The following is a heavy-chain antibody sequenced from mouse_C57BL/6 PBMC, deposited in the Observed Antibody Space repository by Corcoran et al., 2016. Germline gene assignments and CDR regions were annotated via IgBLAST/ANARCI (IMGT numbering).Heavy chain of an antibody. CDR1: GYTFTDYN. CDR3: ARSVTYYCDY. V-gene: IGHV1-18*01. Sequence: EFQLQQSGPELVKPGASVKIPCKASGYTFTDYNMDWVKQSHGKSLEWIGDINPNHGGTIYNQKFKGKATFTVDKSSSTAYMELRSLTSEDTAVYYCARSVTYYCDYWGQGTTLTVSS. CDR2: INPNHGGT. D-gene: IGHD2-2*01. J-gene: IGHJ2*01.